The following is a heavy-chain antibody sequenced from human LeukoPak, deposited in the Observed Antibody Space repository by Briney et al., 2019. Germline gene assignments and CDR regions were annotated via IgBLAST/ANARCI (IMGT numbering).Heavy chain of an antibody. CDR1: GFTFSNTW. Sequence: PGGSLRLACVASGFTFSNTWMHWVRQAPGKGLVWVSHIHSDGFTTTYADSVKGRFTISRDNAKNTLYLQMNSLRAGDTAVYYCAKPHFDDWGQGTLVTVSS. V-gene: IGHV3-74*03. CDR3: AKPHFDD. J-gene: IGHJ4*02. CDR2: IHSDGFTT.